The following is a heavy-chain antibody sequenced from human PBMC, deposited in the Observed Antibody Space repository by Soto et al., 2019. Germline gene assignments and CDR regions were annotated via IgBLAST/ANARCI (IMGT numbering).Heavy chain of an antibody. CDR1: GDSISSRSHY. CDR2: IFYTGAT. CDR3: AREGRHSGGMRESWFDP. D-gene: IGHD3-10*01. J-gene: IGHJ5*02. V-gene: IGHV4-31*11. Sequence: SETLSLTCAVSGDSISSRSHYWNWIRRVPGKGLEFIGYIFYTGATYYNPSLRGRISMSVDTSKNQFSLTLRSVTAADTAIYYCAREGRHSGGMRESWFDPWGQGTQVTVSS.